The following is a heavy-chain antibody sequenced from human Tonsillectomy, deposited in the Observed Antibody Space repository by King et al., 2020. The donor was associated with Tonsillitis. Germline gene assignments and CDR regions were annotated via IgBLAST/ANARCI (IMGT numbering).Heavy chain of an antibody. CDR2: LNPDGDEK. D-gene: IGHD4-23*01. J-gene: IGHJ4*02. V-gene: IGHV3-7*01. CDR3: SRKSDHGGNFRLGTFDY. Sequence: VQLVQSGGDLVRPGESLRLSCAGSGFTFGHYWMTWVRQAPGRGLEWVATLNPDGDEKFYVDSVKGRFTISRDNARASLFLQMNTLSVEDTAVYYCSRKSDHGGNFRLGTFDYWGRGTLVTVSS. CDR1: GFTFGHYW.